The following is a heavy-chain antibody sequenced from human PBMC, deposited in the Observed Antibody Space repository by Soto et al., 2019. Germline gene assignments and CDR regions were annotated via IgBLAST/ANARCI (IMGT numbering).Heavy chain of an antibody. V-gene: IGHV4-59*01. CDR3: ARDSYSRVYAYYFDY. CDR1: GGSISSYY. J-gene: IGHJ4*02. CDR2: IHYSGST. D-gene: IGHD3-16*01. Sequence: SETLSLTCTVSGGSISSYYWNWIRQPPGKGLEWIGYIHYSGSTNYNPSLKSRVTISVDTSKNQFSLKLRSVTAADTATYYCARDSYSRVYAYYFDYWGQGTLVTVSS.